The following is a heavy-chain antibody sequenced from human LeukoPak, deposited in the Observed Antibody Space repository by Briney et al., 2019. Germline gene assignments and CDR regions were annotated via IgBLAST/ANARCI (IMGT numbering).Heavy chain of an antibody. CDR3: ARELIEVVSAARSGAFDI. CDR2: VSGDGIGK. J-gene: IGHJ3*02. Sequence: PGGSLRLSCAASGFTFSSYWMHWVRQAPGKGLVWVSRVSGDGIGKNYADSVKGRFTISRDNAKNTLYLQMNSLRAEDTAVYYCARELIEVVSAARSGAFDIWGRGSMATVSS. D-gene: IGHD2-2*01. V-gene: IGHV3-74*01. CDR1: GFTFSSYW.